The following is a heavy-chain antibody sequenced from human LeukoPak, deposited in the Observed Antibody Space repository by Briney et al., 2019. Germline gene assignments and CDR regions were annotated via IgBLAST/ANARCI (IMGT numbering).Heavy chain of an antibody. D-gene: IGHD2-2*01. J-gene: IGHJ4*02. V-gene: IGHV4-34*01. CDR1: GGSFSGYY. CDR2: INHSGST. CDR3: ARGLYQLLSYYFDY. Sequence: SETLSITCAVYGGSFSGYYWSWIRQPPGKGLEWIGEINHSGSTNYNPSLKSRVTISVDTSKNQFSLKLSSVTAADTAVYYCARGLYQLLSYYFDYWGQGTLVTVSS.